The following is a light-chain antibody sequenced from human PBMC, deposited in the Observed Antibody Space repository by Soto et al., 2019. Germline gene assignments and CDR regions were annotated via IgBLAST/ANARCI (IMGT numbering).Light chain of an antibody. CDR1: SSDVGGYNY. V-gene: IGLV2-8*01. Sequence: QSVLTQPPSASGYPGQSVTISCTRTSSDVGGYNYVSWYQQHPGKAPKLMIYEVSKRPSGVPDRFSGSKSGNTASLTVSGLQAEDEADYYCSSYAGSNNLGVFGTGTKVTVL. J-gene: IGLJ1*01. CDR3: SSYAGSNNLGV. CDR2: EVS.